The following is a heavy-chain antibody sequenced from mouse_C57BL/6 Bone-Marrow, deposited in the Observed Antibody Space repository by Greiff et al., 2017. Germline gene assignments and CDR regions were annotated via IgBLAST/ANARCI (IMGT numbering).Heavy chain of an antibody. CDR3: ARRAYYGSSYGAMDY. Sequence: VKLVESGAELARPGASVKLSCKASGYTFTSYGISWVKQRTGQGLEWIGEIYPRSGNTYYNEKFKGKATLTADKSSSTAYMELRSLTSEDSAVYFCARRAYYGSSYGAMDYWGQGTSVTVSS. D-gene: IGHD1-1*01. V-gene: IGHV1-81*01. CDR2: IYPRSGNT. CDR1: GYTFTSYG. J-gene: IGHJ4*01.